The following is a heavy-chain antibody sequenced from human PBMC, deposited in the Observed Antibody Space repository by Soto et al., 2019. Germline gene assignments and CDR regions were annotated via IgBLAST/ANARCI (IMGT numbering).Heavy chain of an antibody. CDR1: GFTFSGSW. CDR3: ARGIFGSGTANDY. CDR2: INGDGSGT. V-gene: IGHV3-74*01. J-gene: IGHJ4*02. Sequence: EVQLVESGGGLVQPEGSLRLSCAASGFTFSGSWMHWVRQAPGKGLVWVSRINGDGSGTSYADFVKGRFTISRDDAKNTLFLQMNGLRAEDTAVDYCARGIFGSGTANDYWGQGTLVTVSS. D-gene: IGHD3-10*01.